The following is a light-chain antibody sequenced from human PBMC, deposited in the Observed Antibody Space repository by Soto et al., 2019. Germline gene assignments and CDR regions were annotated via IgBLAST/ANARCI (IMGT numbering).Light chain of an antibody. CDR2: GAS. CDR1: QRVSSN. V-gene: IGKV3-15*01. Sequence: EIVMTQSPATLSVSPGERATLSCRASQRVSSNLAWYQQKPGQPPRLLIYGASTRATGIPARFSGSGSGTDFTLTISSLQSDDFVVYYCQQYNNWPLYPFGQGTKLEIK. CDR3: QQYNNWPLYP. J-gene: IGKJ2*01.